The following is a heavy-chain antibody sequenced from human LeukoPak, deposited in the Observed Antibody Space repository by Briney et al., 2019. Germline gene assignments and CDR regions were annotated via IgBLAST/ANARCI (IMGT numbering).Heavy chain of an antibody. CDR2: IKHDGSER. Sequence: GGSLRLSCAGSGFTVSSNYMSWVRQAPGKGLEFVANIKHDGSERYYVDSVKGRFTISRDNAKNSLYLQMDSLRAEDTAVYFCATGHTSLAPGGQGTLVTVSS. V-gene: IGHV3-7*01. CDR1: GFTVSSNY. CDR3: ATGHTSLAP. J-gene: IGHJ4*02.